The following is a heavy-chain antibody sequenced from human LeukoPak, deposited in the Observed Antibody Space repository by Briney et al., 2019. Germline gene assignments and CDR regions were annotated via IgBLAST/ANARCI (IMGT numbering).Heavy chain of an antibody. CDR3: ARHRGQYYGSSGYSDY. J-gene: IGHJ4*02. CDR2: IYHSGSA. Sequence: KPSETLSLTCAVSGYSMSSGYYWGWIRQPPGKGLEWIGTIYHSGSAYYNPSLKSRVTISVDTSKNQISLKLSTVTAADTAVYYCARHRGQYYGSSGYSDYWGQGTLVIVSS. CDR1: GYSMSSGYY. V-gene: IGHV4-38-2*01. D-gene: IGHD3-22*01.